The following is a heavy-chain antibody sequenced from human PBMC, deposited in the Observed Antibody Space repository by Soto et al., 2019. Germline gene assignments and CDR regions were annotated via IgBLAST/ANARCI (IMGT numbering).Heavy chain of an antibody. Sequence: GESLKISCKGSGYRFTNYWIGWVRQMPGKGLEWMGIIYPGDSDTRYSPSFQGQVTISADKSISTAYLQWSSLKASDTAMYYCARLGGSGSSRYGMDVWGQGTTVTVSS. J-gene: IGHJ6*02. V-gene: IGHV5-51*01. CDR1: GYRFTNYW. CDR2: IYPGDSDT. D-gene: IGHD3-10*01. CDR3: ARLGGSGSSRYGMDV.